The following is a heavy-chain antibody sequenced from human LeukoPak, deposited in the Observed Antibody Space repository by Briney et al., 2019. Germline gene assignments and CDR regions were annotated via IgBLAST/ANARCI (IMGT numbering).Heavy chain of an antibody. V-gene: IGHV3-7*01. CDR3: ARALDSSSSRYQAFEY. CDR1: GFTFSNYW. J-gene: IGHJ4*02. Sequence: GGSLRLSCAAPGFTFSNYWMSWVRQAPGKGLEWVANIKQDGSEKYYVDSVKGRFTISRDDAKNSLYLQMNSLRAEDTAVYYCARALDSSSSRYQAFEYWGQGTLVTVSS. D-gene: IGHD2-2*01. CDR2: IKQDGSEK.